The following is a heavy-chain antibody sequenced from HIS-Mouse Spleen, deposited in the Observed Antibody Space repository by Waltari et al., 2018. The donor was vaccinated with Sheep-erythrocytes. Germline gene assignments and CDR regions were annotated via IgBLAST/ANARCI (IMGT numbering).Heavy chain of an antibody. Sequence: EVQLVESGGGLVKPGGSLRLSCAASGFTFSSYSMNWVRQAPGKWLEWVSSISSSSSSVYYADSVKGRFTSSGDNAKNSLYLQMNSLRAEDTAVYYCARVASGATFDYWGQGTLVTVSS. CDR1: GFTFSSYS. D-gene: IGHD1-26*01. CDR3: ARVASGATFDY. CDR2: ISSSSSSV. V-gene: IGHV3-21*01. J-gene: IGHJ4*02.